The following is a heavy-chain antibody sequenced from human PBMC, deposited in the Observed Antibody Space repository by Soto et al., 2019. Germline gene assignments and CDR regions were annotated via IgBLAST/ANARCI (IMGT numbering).Heavy chain of an antibody. CDR3: ARGNRGISWREFDY. J-gene: IGHJ4*02. CDR2: INHSGNT. CDR1: GGSFSGYY. V-gene: IGHV4-34*01. Sequence: QVQLLQWGAGLLKPSETLSLTCVVYGGSFSGYYWSWIRQPPGKGLEWIGEINHSGNTNYNPSLSGRVTISLDTSKNQFSLKMSSVTAADTALYYCARGNRGISWREFDYWGQGTLVTVSS. D-gene: IGHD3-3*01.